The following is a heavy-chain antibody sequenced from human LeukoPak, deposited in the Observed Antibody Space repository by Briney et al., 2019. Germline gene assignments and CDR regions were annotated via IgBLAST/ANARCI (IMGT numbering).Heavy chain of an antibody. CDR2: ISGSGGST. V-gene: IGHV3-23*01. Sequence: PGGSLRLSCAASGFTFSSYAMSWVRQAPGKGLEWVSAISGSGGSTYYADSVKGRFTISRDNSKNTLYLQMNSLRAEDTAVYYCAKWGYCSSTSCYPEDNWFDPWGQGTLVTVSS. D-gene: IGHD2-2*01. J-gene: IGHJ5*02. CDR1: GFTFSSYA. CDR3: AKWGYCSSTSCYPEDNWFDP.